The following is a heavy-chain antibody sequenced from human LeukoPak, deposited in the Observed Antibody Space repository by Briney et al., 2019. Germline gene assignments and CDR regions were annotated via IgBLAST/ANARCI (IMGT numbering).Heavy chain of an antibody. J-gene: IGHJ4*02. Sequence: ASVKVSSKASGYTFTSYGISWVRQAPGQGLEWRGWIIAYNGNTNYAQKLQGRVTMTTDSSTSTAYMELRSLRSDDTAVYYCARLRLSDYGDLGYWGQGTLVTVSS. V-gene: IGHV1-18*01. CDR3: ARLRLSDYGDLGY. CDR1: GYTFTSYG. D-gene: IGHD4-17*01. CDR2: IIAYNGNT.